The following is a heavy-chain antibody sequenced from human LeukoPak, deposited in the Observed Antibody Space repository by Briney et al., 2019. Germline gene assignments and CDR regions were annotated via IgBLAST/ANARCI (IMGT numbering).Heavy chain of an antibody. CDR1: GGSINSGNYY. CDR2: IYTSGST. D-gene: IGHD1-26*01. CDR3: AGCVWEERSWFDP. V-gene: IGHV4-61*02. Sequence: SETLSLTCTVSGGSINSGNYYWTWIRQPAGKGLEWIGRIYTSGSTNYNPSLKSRVTISVDTSKNQFSLKLSSVTAADTAVYFCAGCVWEERSWFDPWGQGTLVTVSS. J-gene: IGHJ5*02.